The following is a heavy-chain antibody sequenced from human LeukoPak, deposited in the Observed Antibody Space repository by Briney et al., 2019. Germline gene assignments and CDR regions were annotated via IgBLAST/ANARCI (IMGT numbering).Heavy chain of an antibody. D-gene: IGHD3-10*01. CDR2: ISAYNGNT. Sequence: ASVKVSCKASGYTFTRYGISWVRQAPGHGLEWMGWISAYNGNTNYAQKLQGRVTMTTDTSTSTAYMELRSLRSDDTAVYYCARDEALGDGDVFDIWGQGTMVTVSS. J-gene: IGHJ3*02. CDR1: GYTFTRYG. CDR3: ARDEALGDGDVFDI. V-gene: IGHV1-18*01.